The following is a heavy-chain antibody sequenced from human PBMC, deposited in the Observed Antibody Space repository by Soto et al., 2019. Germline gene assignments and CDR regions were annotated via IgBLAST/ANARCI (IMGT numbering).Heavy chain of an antibody. CDR1: GFTFSSYG. D-gene: IGHD2-15*01. V-gene: IGHV3-30*18. Sequence: QVQLVESGGGVVQPGRSLRLSCAASGFTFSSYGMHWVRQAPGKGLEWVAVISYDGSNKYYADSVKGRFTISRDNSKNTLYLQMNSLRAEDTAVYYCAKGSQRFRSGPRWYFQHWGQGTLVTVSS. CDR2: ISYDGSNK. CDR3: AKGSQRFRSGPRWYFQH. J-gene: IGHJ1*01.